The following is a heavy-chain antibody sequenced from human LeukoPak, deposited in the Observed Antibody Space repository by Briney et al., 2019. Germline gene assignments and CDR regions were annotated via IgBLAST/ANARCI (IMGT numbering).Heavy chain of an antibody. CDR2: IIPIFGTA. D-gene: IGHD3-16*02. CDR1: GGTFSSYA. Sequence: AASVKVSCKASGGTFSSYAISWVRQAPGQGLEWMGGIIPIFGTANYAQKFQGRVTITADESTSTAYMELSSLRSEDTAVYYCATSTDYVWGSYRYIPHWFDPWGQGTLVTVSS. V-gene: IGHV1-69*13. J-gene: IGHJ5*02. CDR3: ATSTDYVWGSYRYIPHWFDP.